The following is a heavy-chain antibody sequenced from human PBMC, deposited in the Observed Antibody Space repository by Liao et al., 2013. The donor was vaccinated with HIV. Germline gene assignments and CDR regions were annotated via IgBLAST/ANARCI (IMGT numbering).Heavy chain of an antibody. CDR1: GGSFSGYY. Sequence: QVQLQQWGAGLLKPSETLSLTCAVYGGSFSGYYWSWIRQPPGKGLEWIGEINHSGSTNYNPSLKSRVTISVDTSKNQFSLKLSSVTAADTAVYYCARFPRPRDSYSSGWGPWGQGTLVTVSS. CDR2: INHSGST. J-gene: IGHJ5*02. CDR3: ARFPRPRDSYSSGWGP. D-gene: IGHD6-19*01. V-gene: IGHV4-34*01.